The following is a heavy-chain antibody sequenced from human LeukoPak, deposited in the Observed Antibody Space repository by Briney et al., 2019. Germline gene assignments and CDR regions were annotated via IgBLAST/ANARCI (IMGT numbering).Heavy chain of an antibody. D-gene: IGHD3-16*01. J-gene: IGHJ6*03. V-gene: IGHV3-33*06. CDR1: GFTFSNYG. CDR2: IWYDGSNK. Sequence: PGGSLRLSCAASGFTFSNYGMHWVRQAPGKGLGWVAIIWYDGSNKYYADSVKGRFTISRDNSKNTLYLQMNSLRAEDTAVYYCAKGNGGYYYYMDVWGKGTTVTVSS. CDR3: AKGNGGYYYYMDV.